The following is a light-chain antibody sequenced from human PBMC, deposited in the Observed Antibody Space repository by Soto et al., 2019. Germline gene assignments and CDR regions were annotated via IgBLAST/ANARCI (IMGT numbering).Light chain of an antibody. CDR3: SSYTSSSTLV. V-gene: IGLV2-14*01. Sequence: QSVLTQPASVSGSPGQSITISCTGTSSDVGSYNYVSWYQQHPGKATKLMIFEVSTRPSGVSNRFSVSKSGNTASLTISGLQTEDEADYYCSSYTSSSTLVFGTGTKVTVL. CDR1: SSDVGSYNY. CDR2: EVS. J-gene: IGLJ1*01.